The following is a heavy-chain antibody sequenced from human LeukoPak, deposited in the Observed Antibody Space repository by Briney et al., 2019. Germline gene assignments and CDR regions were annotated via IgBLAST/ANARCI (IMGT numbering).Heavy chain of an antibody. CDR2: ISYDGSNK. D-gene: IGHD4-17*01. J-gene: IGHJ4*02. CDR1: GFTFSSYG. Sequence: GGSLRLSCAASGFTFSSYGMHWVRQAPGKGLEWVAVISYDGSNKYYADSVKGRFTISRDNSKNTLYLQMNSLRAEDTAVYYCAKDFSYGDHGIFDYWGQGTLVTVSS. V-gene: IGHV3-30*18. CDR3: AKDFSYGDHGIFDY.